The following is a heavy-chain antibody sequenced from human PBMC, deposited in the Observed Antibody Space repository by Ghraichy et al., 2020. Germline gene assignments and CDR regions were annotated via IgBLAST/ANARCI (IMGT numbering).Heavy chain of an antibody. CDR1: GGSISSYY. Sequence: SETLSLTCTVSGGSISSYYWSWIRQPPGKGLEWIGYIYYSGSTNYNPSLKSRVTISVDTSKNQFSLKLSSVTAADTAVYYCARIVPETGTTLYYGMDVWGQGTTVTVSS. CDR3: ARIVPETGTTLYYGMDV. J-gene: IGHJ6*02. CDR2: IYYSGST. D-gene: IGHD1-7*01. V-gene: IGHV4-59*01.